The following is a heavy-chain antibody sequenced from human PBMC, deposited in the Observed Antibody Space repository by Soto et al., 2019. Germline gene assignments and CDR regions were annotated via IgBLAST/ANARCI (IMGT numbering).Heavy chain of an antibody. J-gene: IGHJ5*02. CDR3: AKESTGDWFDP. V-gene: IGHV3-30*18. D-gene: IGHD2-2*01. CDR1: GFTFSSYG. Sequence: QVQLVESGGGVVQPGRSLRLSCAASGFTFSSYGMHWVRQAPGKGLEWVAVISYDGSNKYYADSLKGRFTISRDNSKNTLYLQMNSLRAEDTAVYYCAKESTGDWFDPWGQGTLVTVSS. CDR2: ISYDGSNK.